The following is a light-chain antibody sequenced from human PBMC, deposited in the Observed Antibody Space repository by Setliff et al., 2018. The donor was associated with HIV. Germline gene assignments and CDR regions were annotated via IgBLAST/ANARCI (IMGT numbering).Light chain of an antibody. CDR1: QSLLYSSDNRDY. V-gene: IGKV4-1*01. J-gene: IGKJ2*01. Sequence: DIVMTQSPASLAVSLGERATIKCKSSQSLLYSSDNRDYLSWYQQKPGQPPRLLIYWASTRESGVPDRLAGSGSGTEFTLTINNMQAEDVAVYHCQQYYSAPHTFGQGTKVDIK. CDR2: WAS. CDR3: QQYYSAPHT.